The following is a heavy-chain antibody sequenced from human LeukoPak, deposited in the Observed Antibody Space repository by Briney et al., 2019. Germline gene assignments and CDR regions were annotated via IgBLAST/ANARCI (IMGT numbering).Heavy chain of an antibody. CDR2: IKYDGSEE. D-gene: IGHD3-10*01. Sequence: PGGSLRLSCAAAGLTFSSYWMSWVRQAPGRGLEWVANIKYDGSEEYYVDSVKGRFTISRDNAKNSLYLQMNSLRAEDTAVYYCATYQGKNYGPFDYWGQGALVTVSS. J-gene: IGHJ4*02. CDR3: ATYQGKNYGPFDY. V-gene: IGHV3-7*05. CDR1: GLTFSSYW.